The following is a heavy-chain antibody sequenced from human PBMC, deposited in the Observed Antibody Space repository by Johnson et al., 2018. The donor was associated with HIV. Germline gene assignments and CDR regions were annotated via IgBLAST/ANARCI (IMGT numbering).Heavy chain of an antibody. CDR3: ARGPLLWRAFDI. J-gene: IGHJ3*02. D-gene: IGHD3-10*01. Sequence: VQLVESGGGLVQPGGSLRLSCRASGFTFSNNWMNWVRQAPGKGLEWVANIKGDGSEKYHVDSVRGRFTISRDNAKHSLYLQMNSLRAEDTAVYYCARGPLLWRAFDIWGQGTMVTVSS. CDR1: GFTFSNNW. CDR2: IKGDGSEK. V-gene: IGHV3-7*02.